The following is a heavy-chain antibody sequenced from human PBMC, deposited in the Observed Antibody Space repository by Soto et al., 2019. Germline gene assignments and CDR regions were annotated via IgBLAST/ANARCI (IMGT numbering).Heavy chain of an antibody. J-gene: IGHJ3*02. D-gene: IGHD1-26*01. CDR3: ARIVGANPAFDI. V-gene: IGHV1-46*01. Sequence: ASVKVSCKASGYTFTSYYMHWVRQAPGQGLEWMGIINPSGGSTSYAQKFQGRVTMTRDTSTSTVYMELSSLWSEDTAVYYCARIVGANPAFDIWGQGTMVTVSS. CDR1: GYTFTSYY. CDR2: INPSGGST.